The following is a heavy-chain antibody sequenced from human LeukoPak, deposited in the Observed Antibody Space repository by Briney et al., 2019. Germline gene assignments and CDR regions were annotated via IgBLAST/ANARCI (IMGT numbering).Heavy chain of an antibody. Sequence: ASVKVSCKASGYTFTSYDINWVRQAIGQGLEWMGWMNPNSGNTGYAQKFQGRVTMTRNTSISTAYMELSSLRSEDTAVYYCARGVAVAGDDAFDIWGQGTMVTVSS. CDR2: MNPNSGNT. CDR1: GYTFTSYD. CDR3: ARGVAVAGDDAFDI. V-gene: IGHV1-8*01. D-gene: IGHD6-19*01. J-gene: IGHJ3*02.